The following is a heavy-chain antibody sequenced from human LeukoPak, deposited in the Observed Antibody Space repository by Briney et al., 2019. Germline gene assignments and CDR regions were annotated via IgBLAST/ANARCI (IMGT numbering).Heavy chain of an antibody. CDR2: ISSSSSYI. Sequence: GGSLRLSCAASGFTFSSYSMNWVRQAPGKGLEWVSSISSSSSYIYYADSVKGRFTISRDNAKNSLYLQMNSLRTEDTAVYYCARAGATISHWNWRNDAFDIWGQGTMVTVSS. CDR1: GFTFSSYS. CDR3: ARAGATISHWNWRNDAFDI. J-gene: IGHJ3*02. V-gene: IGHV3-21*01. D-gene: IGHD1-26*01.